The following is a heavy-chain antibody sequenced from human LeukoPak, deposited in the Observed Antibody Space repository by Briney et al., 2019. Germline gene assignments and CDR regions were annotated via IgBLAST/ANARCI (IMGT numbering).Heavy chain of an antibody. CDR2: IYYSGST. Sequence: SETLSLTCTVSGGSISGYYWSWVRQPPGKGLEWIGYIYYSGSTNYNPSLKSRVTILVDTSKNQSSLKLTSVTAADTAVYYCARHVGGGGVLRFDPWGQGTLVTVSS. V-gene: IGHV4-59*08. CDR3: ARHVGGGGVLRFDP. CDR1: GGSISGYY. D-gene: IGHD3-3*01. J-gene: IGHJ5*02.